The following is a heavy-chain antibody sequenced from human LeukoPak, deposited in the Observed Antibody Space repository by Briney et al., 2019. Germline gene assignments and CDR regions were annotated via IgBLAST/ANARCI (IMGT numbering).Heavy chain of an antibody. CDR2: ISYDGSNK. Sequence: PGRSLRLSCAASGFTFSSYAMHWVRQAPGKGLEWVAVISYDGSNKYYADSVKGRFTISRDNSKNTLYLQMNSLRGEDTAVYYCAKGGAPYILVVGLSNYFDYWGQGTLVTVSS. V-gene: IGHV3-30-3*01. D-gene: IGHD3-22*01. CDR1: GFTFSSYA. CDR3: AKGGAPYILVVGLSNYFDY. J-gene: IGHJ4*02.